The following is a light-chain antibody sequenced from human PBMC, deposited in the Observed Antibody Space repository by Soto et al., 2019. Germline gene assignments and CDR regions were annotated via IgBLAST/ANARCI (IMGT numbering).Light chain of an antibody. V-gene: IGKV1-39*01. CDR1: QDIAIY. J-gene: IGKJ4*01. CDR3: QQSYSTPLT. Sequence: IQLTQCPWSLAASVGDTATITCLASQDIAIYLAWYQQKPGEAPKLLIYAASSLQSGVPSRFSGSGSGTDFTLTISSLQPEDFATYYCQQSYSTPLTFGGGTKVDI. CDR2: AAS.